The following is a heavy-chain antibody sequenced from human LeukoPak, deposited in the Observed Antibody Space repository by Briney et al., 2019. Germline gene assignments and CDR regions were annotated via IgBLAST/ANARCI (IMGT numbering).Heavy chain of an antibody. CDR1: GGSISSYY. CDR3: ARGQRYCSSTSCYVFDY. Sequence: PSETLSLTCTVSGGSISSYYWSWIRQPPGKGLEWIGYIYYSGSTNYNPSLKSRVTISVDTSKNQFSLKLSSVTAADTAVYYCARGQRYCSSTSCYVFDYWGQGTLATVSS. D-gene: IGHD2-2*01. J-gene: IGHJ4*02. V-gene: IGHV4-59*01. CDR2: IYYSGST.